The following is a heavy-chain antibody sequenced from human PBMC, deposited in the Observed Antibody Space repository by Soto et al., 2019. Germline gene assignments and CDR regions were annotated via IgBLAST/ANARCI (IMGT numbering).Heavy chain of an antibody. CDR2: MNPNSGNT. D-gene: IGHD3-10*01. V-gene: IGHV1-8*01. CDR1: GYTFTSYD. Sequence: ASVKVSCKTSGYTFTSYDVNWVRQTTGQGLEWMGWMNPNSGNTGYAQKFQGRVTLTRNTSISTAYMELRSLRSEDTAVYYCERGDERNGSGSSYFDFWGQGTPVTVSP. CDR3: ERGDERNGSGSSYFDF. J-gene: IGHJ4*02.